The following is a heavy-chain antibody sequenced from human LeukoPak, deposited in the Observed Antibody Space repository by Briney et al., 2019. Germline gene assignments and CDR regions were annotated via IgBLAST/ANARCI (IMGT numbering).Heavy chain of an antibody. J-gene: IGHJ5*02. Sequence: KLSETLSLTCTVSGGSISSSSYYWGWIRQPPGKGLEWIGSIYYSGSTYYNPSLKSRVTISVDTSKNQFSLKLSSVTAADTAVYYCARDKGVNQALNWFDPWGQGTLVTVSS. CDR2: IYYSGST. CDR1: GGSISSSSYY. CDR3: ARDKGVNQALNWFDP. D-gene: IGHD2-8*01. V-gene: IGHV4-39*07.